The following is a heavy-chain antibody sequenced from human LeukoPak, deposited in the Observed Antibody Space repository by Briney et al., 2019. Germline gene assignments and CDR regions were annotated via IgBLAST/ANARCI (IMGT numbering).Heavy chain of an antibody. V-gene: IGHV3-30*02. Sequence: PGGSLRLSCAASGFTFSSYAIHWVRQGPGKGLEWVAYIAHHGSNKYYADSVKGRFTISRDNSKRTLYLQMSSLRADDTAVYYCAKGGSWSCTDWGQGTLVTVSS. D-gene: IGHD2-8*02. CDR2: IAHHGSNK. CDR3: AKGGSWSCTD. CDR1: GFTFSSYA. J-gene: IGHJ4*02.